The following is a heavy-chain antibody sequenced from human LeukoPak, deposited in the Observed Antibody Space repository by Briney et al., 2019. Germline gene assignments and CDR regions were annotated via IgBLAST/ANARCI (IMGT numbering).Heavy chain of an antibody. CDR1: EFTFSSYG. D-gene: IGHD6-13*01. Sequence: GGSLRLSCAASEFTFSSYGMHWVRQAPGKGLELVAFIRYDGSNKYYADCVKGRFTISRDNSENTLYLQMNSLRAEDTAVYYCAKAPPYSSSWTNFDYWSQGTLVTVSS. CDR2: IRYDGSNK. J-gene: IGHJ4*02. CDR3: AKAPPYSSSWTNFDY. V-gene: IGHV3-30*02.